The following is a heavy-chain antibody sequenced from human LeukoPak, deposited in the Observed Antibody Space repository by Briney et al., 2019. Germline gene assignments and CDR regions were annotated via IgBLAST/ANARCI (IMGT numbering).Heavy chain of an antibody. J-gene: IGHJ6*03. CDR2: ISWNSGSI. CDR3: AKGGYYPYYYYYMDV. D-gene: IGHD1-26*01. V-gene: IGHV3-9*01. Sequence: GGSLRLSCAASGFTFDGYAMHWVRQAPGKGLEWVSGISWNSGSIGYADSVKGRFTISRDNAKNSLYLQMNSLRAEDTALYYCAKGGYYPYYYYYMDVWGKGTTVTVSS. CDR1: GFTFDGYA.